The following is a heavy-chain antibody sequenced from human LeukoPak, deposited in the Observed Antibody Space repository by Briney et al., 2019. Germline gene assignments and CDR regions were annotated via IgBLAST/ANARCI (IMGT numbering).Heavy chain of an antibody. J-gene: IGHJ4*02. CDR3: AKDPLQRYCSSTSCYDDI. Sequence: PGGSLRLSCAASGFTFSSYAMSWVRQAPGKGLEWVSAISGSGGSTYYADSVKGRFTISRDNSKNTLYLQMNSLRAEDTAVYYCAKDPLQRYCSSTSCYDDIWGQGTLVTVSS. CDR2: ISGSGGST. V-gene: IGHV3-23*01. CDR1: GFTFSSYA. D-gene: IGHD2-2*01.